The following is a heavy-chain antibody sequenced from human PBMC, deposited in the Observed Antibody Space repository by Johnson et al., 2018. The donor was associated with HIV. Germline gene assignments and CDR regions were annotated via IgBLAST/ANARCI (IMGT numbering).Heavy chain of an antibody. CDR2: IYSGGST. J-gene: IGHJ3*02. Sequence: EVQLVESGGGLIQPGGSLRLSCVASGFTVRKGLEWVSVIYSGGSTYYADSVKGRFTISRDNAKNSLYLQMNSLRAEDTAVYYCAREIGGSYYRDAFDIWGQGTMVTVSS. D-gene: IGHD1-26*01. CDR3: AREIGGSYYRDAFDI. V-gene: IGHV3-53*01. CDR1: GFTVR.